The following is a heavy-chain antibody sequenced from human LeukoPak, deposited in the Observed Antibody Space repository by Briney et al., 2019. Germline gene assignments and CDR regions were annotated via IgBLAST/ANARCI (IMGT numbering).Heavy chain of an antibody. V-gene: IGHV3-48*02. CDR3: AREAVAGNYFDN. Sequence: QTGGSLRLSCAASGFIFSRYSMNWARQATGKALEWVSYIGSSSSTIHYADSVKGRFTISRDNAKNSLYLQMNSLRDEDTAVYYCAREAVAGNYFDNWGQGTLVTVSS. D-gene: IGHD6-19*01. CDR2: IGSSSSTI. J-gene: IGHJ4*02. CDR1: GFIFSRYS.